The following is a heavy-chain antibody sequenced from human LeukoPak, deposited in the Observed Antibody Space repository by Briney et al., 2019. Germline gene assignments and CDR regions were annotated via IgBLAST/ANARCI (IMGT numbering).Heavy chain of an antibody. CDR2: LNHSGST. CDR1: GGSFRGYY. V-gene: IGHV4-34*01. Sequence: SETLSLTCAVCGGSFRGYYWSWIRQPPGKGLEWMGQLNHSGSTNYNPTLKSRVTISVDTSKNQFSLKLSSVTAADTAVYYCARAPDIVVVPAAKERSFDIWGQGTMVTVSS. CDR3: ARAPDIVVVPAAKERSFDI. J-gene: IGHJ3*02. D-gene: IGHD2-2*01.